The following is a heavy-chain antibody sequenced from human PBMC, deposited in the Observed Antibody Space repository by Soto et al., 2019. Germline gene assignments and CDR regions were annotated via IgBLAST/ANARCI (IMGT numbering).Heavy chain of an antibody. CDR2: TYYRSKWYN. D-gene: IGHD3-10*01. J-gene: IGHJ4*02. Sequence: SQTLSLTCAISGDSVSSNSAAWSWIRQSPSRGLEWLGRTYYRSKWYNDYAVSVKSRITINPDTSKNQFSLQLKFVTPEDTAVYYCVRGIDYIDSWGQGTLLTVSS. CDR3: VRGIDYIDS. CDR1: GDSVSSNSAA. V-gene: IGHV6-1*01.